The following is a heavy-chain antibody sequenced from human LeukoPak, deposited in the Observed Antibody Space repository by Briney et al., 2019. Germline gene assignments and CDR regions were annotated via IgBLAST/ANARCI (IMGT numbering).Heavy chain of an antibody. V-gene: IGHV1-18*01. D-gene: IGHD1-14*01. J-gene: IGHJ4*02. CDR2: ISAYNCNT. CDR3: AKDFTPDGIWDIDY. Sequence: ASVKVSCKASGYTLTSYGISWVRQAPGQGLEWVGWISAYNCNTNYAQKLQGRVTMTTDTSTSTAYMELRSLRSDDTAIYYCAKDFTPDGIWDIDYWGRGTLITVSS. CDR1: GYTLTSYG.